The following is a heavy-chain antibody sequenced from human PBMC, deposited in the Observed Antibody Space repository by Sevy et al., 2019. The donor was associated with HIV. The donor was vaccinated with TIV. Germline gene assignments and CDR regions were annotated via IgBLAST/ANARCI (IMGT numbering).Heavy chain of an antibody. CDR3: ARAPPVRSGDDSLNWFDP. V-gene: IGHV4-59*01. J-gene: IGHJ5*02. D-gene: IGHD5-12*01. CDR1: GSSISAYY. CDR2: IYYTGST. Sequence: SESLSLTCTVFGSSISAYYWSWIRQSPGKGLEYIGYIYYTGSTYYNPSLKSRVSISIDTSKNQFSLRLTSVTAADTDIYYCARAPPVRSGDDSLNWFDPWGQGTLVTVSS.